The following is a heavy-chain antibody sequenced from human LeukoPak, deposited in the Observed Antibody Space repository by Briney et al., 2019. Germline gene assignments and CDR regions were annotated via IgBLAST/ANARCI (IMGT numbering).Heavy chain of an antibody. Sequence: ASVKVSCKASGYTFTDYYMYWVRQAPGQGLEWMGWINPNSGGTNYAQKFQGRVTMTRDTSINTAYMELSSLRSDDTAVYYCARSLMITFGGVIAHFDYWGQGTLVTVSS. CDR2: INPNSGGT. J-gene: IGHJ4*02. V-gene: IGHV1-2*02. D-gene: IGHD3-16*02. CDR1: GYTFTDYY. CDR3: ARSLMITFGGVIAHFDY.